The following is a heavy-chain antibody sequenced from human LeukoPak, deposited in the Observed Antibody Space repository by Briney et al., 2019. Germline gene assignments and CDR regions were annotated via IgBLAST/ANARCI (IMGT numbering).Heavy chain of an antibody. V-gene: IGHV3-30*18. CDR1: GFTFSSYG. Sequence: GGSLRLSCVASGFTFSSYGMHCVRQAPGKGLGWVAVISNDGSNKYYADSVKGRFTISRDNSKNTLYLQMNSLRAEDTAVYYCAKGRGAFDIWGQGTMVTVSS. J-gene: IGHJ3*02. CDR2: ISNDGSNK. CDR3: AKGRGAFDI. D-gene: IGHD3-10*01.